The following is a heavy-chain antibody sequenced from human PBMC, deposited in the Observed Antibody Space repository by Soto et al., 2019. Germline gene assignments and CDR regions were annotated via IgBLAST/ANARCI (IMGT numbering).Heavy chain of an antibody. D-gene: IGHD3-22*01. J-gene: IGHJ4*02. CDR2: MNPNSGNT. V-gene: IGHV1-8*01. Sequence: QVQLVQSGAEVKKPGASVKVSCKASGYTFTSYDINWVRQATGQGLEWMGWMNPNSGNTGYAQKFQGRVTMTRNPSISTAYMELSSLRSEDTAVYYCARYYDSSGYYGRRYYFDYWGQGTLVTVSS. CDR3: ARYYDSSGYYGRRYYFDY. CDR1: GYTFTSYD.